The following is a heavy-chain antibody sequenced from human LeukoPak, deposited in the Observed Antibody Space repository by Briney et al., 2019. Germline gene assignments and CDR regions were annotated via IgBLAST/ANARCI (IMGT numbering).Heavy chain of an antibody. CDR2: IYYSGST. V-gene: IGHV4-59*01. D-gene: IGHD2-2*01. CDR1: GGSISNYY. Sequence: SETLSLTCTISGGSISNYYWSWIRQPPGKGLEWIGYIYYSGSTNYNPSLKSRVTISVDTSKNQFSLKLSSVTAADTAVYYCARTTEGYCRSTSCYGFYYSYYMDVRGKGTTVTISS. J-gene: IGHJ6*03. CDR3: ARTTEGYCRSTSCYGFYYSYYMDV.